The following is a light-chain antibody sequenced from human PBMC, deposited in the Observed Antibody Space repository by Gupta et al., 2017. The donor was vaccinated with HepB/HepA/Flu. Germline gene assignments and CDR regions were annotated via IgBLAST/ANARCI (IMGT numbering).Light chain of an antibody. CDR2: KAS. Sequence: DIQMTQSPSTLSASVGDRVTITCRASHSISSWLAWYQQKPGKAPKLLIYKASSLESGVPSRFSGSGSGTEFTLPISSLQPDDFATYYCQQYNSYPQTFGQGTKVEIK. V-gene: IGKV1-5*03. CDR3: QQYNSYPQT. CDR1: HSISSW. J-gene: IGKJ1*01.